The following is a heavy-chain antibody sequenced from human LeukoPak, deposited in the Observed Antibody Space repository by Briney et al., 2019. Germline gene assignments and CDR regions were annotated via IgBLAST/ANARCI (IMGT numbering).Heavy chain of an antibody. Sequence: GGSLRLSCAVSGFTFDDYGMNWVRQAPGKGLVWVSRINSDGSSTTYADSVKGRFTISRDNAKNTLYLQMNSLRAEDTAVYYCARDGREFGDLFDYWGQGTLVTVSS. CDR1: GFTFDDYG. CDR2: INSDGSST. V-gene: IGHV3-74*03. D-gene: IGHD3-10*01. J-gene: IGHJ4*02. CDR3: ARDGREFGDLFDY.